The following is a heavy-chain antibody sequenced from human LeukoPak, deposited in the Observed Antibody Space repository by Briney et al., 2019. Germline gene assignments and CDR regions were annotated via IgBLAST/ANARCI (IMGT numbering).Heavy chain of an antibody. CDR1: GFTFSSYG. Sequence: PGGSLRLSCAASGFTFSSYGTHWVRQAPGKGLEWVAVIWYDGSNKYYADSVKGRFTISRDNSKNTLYLQMNSLRAEDTAVYYCARDGYYYDSSGYYVGYYFDYWGQGTLVTVSS. CDR3: ARDGYYYDSSGYYVGYYFDY. CDR2: IWYDGSNK. D-gene: IGHD3-22*01. V-gene: IGHV3-33*01. J-gene: IGHJ4*02.